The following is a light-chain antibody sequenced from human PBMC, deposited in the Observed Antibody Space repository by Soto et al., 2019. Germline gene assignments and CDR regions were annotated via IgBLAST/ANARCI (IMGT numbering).Light chain of an antibody. CDR1: QSISTW. CDR3: QQHNSYSPT. V-gene: IGKV1-5*03. Sequence: DIQMTQSPSTLSASVGDRVTITCRASQSISTWLAWYQQEPGKAPKLLIHKASSLQSGVPSRFSGSGSGTDFTLTISSLHPDDFATYYCQQHNSYSPTFGRGTRVEIK. CDR2: KAS. J-gene: IGKJ1*01.